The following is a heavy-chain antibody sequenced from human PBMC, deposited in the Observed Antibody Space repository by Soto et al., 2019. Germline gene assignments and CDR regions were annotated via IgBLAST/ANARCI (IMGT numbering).Heavy chain of an antibody. CDR2: INSDGTTT. V-gene: IGHV3-74*01. CDR1: GFIFSPYW. J-gene: IGHJ4*02. CDR3: ARYLAAGTLDY. Sequence: PGGSLRLSCAASGFIFSPYWMHWVRQAPGKGLVWVSRINSDGTTTDYADSVKGRFTISRDNSKNTLYLQMNSLRAEDTAVYYCARYLAAGTLDYWGQGTLVTVSS. D-gene: IGHD6-13*01.